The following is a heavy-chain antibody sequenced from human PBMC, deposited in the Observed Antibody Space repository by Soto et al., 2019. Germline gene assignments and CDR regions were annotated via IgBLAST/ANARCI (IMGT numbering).Heavy chain of an antibody. D-gene: IGHD6-13*01. CDR1: GGSFSGYY. Sequence: SETLSLTCAFFGGSFSGYYWSWIRQPPGKGLEWIGYIYYSGSTFYNPSLKSRVTISVDTSKNQFSLKLSSVTAADTAVYYCAGSSSWPPDFDYWGQGTLVTVSS. CDR3: AGSSSWPPDFDY. V-gene: IGHV4-59*06. CDR2: IYYSGST. J-gene: IGHJ4*02.